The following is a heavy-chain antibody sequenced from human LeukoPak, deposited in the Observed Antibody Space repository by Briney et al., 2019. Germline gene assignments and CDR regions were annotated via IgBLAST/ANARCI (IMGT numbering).Heavy chain of an antibody. J-gene: IGHJ3*02. D-gene: IGHD6-6*01. CDR2: ISAYNGNT. V-gene: IGHV1-18*04. CDR3: ARDESVEYDAFDI. Sequence: ASVKVSCKASGYTFTSYGISWVRQAPGQGLECMGWISAYNGNTNYAQKLQGRITMTTDTSTSTAYMELRSLRSDDTAVYYCARDESVEYDAFDIWGQGTMVTVSS. CDR1: GYTFTSYG.